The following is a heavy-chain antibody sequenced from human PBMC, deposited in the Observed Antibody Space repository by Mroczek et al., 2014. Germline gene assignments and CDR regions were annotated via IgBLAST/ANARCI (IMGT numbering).Heavy chain of an antibody. J-gene: IGHJ3*02. CDR1: GYSISSGYY. CDR3: ARARYSSGWYGGLDAFDI. D-gene: IGHD6-19*01. Sequence: QVQLVESGPGLVKPSETLSLTCTVSGYSISSGYYWGWIRQPPGKGLEWIGSIYHSGSTYYNPSLKSRVTISVDTSKNQFSLKLSSVTAADTAVYYCARARYSSGWYGGLDAFDIWGQGTMVTVSS. CDR2: IYHSGST. V-gene: IGHV4-38-2*02.